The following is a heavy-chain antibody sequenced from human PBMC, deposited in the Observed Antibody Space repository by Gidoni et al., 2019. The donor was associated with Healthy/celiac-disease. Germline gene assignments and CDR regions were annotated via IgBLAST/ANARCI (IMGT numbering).Heavy chain of an antibody. J-gene: IGHJ4*02. D-gene: IGHD3-10*01. CDR2: INPNSGGT. CDR1: GYTFSGYY. V-gene: IGHV1-2*02. Sequence: QVQLVQSGAEVKKPGASVKVSCQASGYTFSGYYMHWVRQAPGQGLEWMGWINPNSGGTNYAQKFQGRVTMTRDTSISTAYMELSRLRSDDTAVYYCARAVGFRELSFDYWGQGTLVTVSS. CDR3: ARAVGFRELSFDY.